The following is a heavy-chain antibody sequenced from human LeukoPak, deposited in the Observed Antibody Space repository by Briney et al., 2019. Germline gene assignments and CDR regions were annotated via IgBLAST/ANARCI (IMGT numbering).Heavy chain of an antibody. CDR2: ISGSGGST. CDR3: AKYYYGSGSYN. CDR1: GFTFSSYA. Sequence: GGSLRLSCAASGFTFSSYAMSWVRQAPGKGLEWVSAISGSGGSTYYADSVKGRFTISRENSKNPLYLQMNSLRAEDTAVYYCAKYYYGSGSYNWGQGTLVTVSS. D-gene: IGHD3-10*01. J-gene: IGHJ4*02. V-gene: IGHV3-23*01.